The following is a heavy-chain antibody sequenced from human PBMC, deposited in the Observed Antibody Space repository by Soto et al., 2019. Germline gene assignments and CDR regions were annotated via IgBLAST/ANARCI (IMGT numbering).Heavy chain of an antibody. Sequence: SETLSLTCTVSGGSISSYYWIWIRQPPGKGLEWIGYIYYSGSTNYNPSLKSRVTISVDTSKNQFSLKLSSVTAADTAVYYCARLVVPVLAPSSPNWFDPWGQGTLVTVSS. CDR3: ARLVVPVLAPSSPNWFDP. CDR1: GGSISSYY. CDR2: IYYSGST. V-gene: IGHV4-59*08. J-gene: IGHJ5*02. D-gene: IGHD2-2*01.